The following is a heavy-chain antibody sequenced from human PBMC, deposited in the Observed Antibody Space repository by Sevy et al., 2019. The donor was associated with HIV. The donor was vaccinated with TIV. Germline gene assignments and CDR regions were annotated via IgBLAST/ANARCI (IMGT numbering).Heavy chain of an antibody. CDR2: INDSGDST. V-gene: IGHV3-23*01. CDR1: GFTFSSYA. D-gene: IGHD2-15*01. J-gene: IGHJ4*02. Sequence: GGSLRLSCVASGFTFSSYAMSWVRQAPGKGLEWVSSINDSGDSTYYADSVKGRFIISRDNSKNTRYLQMNSLRAEDTAVYYCAKRARDVLVVAANPGATDYWGQGTLVTVSS. CDR3: AKRARDVLVVAANPGATDY.